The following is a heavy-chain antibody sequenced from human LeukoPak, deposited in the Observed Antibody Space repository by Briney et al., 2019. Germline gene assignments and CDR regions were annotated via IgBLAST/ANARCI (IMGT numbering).Heavy chain of an antibody. CDR1: GGSISSSNW. J-gene: IGHJ4*02. D-gene: IGHD3-10*01. V-gene: IGHV4-4*02. Sequence: SETLSLTCAVSGGSISSSNWWSWVRQPPGKGLEWIGEIYHSGSTNYNPSLKSRVTISVDKSENQFSLKLSSVTAADTAVYYCARGPSGRPDYYFDYWGQGTLVTVSS. CDR2: IYHSGST. CDR3: ARGPSGRPDYYFDY.